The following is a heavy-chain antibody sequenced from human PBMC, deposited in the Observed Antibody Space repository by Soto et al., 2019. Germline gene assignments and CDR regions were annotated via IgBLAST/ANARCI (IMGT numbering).Heavy chain of an antibody. D-gene: IGHD6-13*01. CDR1: GGSISSSSYY. CDR2: IYYSGST. Sequence: QLQLQESGPGLVKPSETLSLTCTVSGGSISSSSYYWGWIRQPPGKGLEWIGSIYYSGSTYYNPSLKRRVTISVDTAKNPFSPKLSSVTAANTAVYYCARLWYSSSLTGLAFDFLGQGTLVTVSS. V-gene: IGHV4-39*01. CDR3: ARLWYSSSLTGLAFDF. J-gene: IGHJ4*02.